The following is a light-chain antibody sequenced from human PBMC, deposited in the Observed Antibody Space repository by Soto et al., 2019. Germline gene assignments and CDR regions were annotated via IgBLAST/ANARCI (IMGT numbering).Light chain of an antibody. J-gene: IGKJ1*01. Sequence: DIQMTQSPSTLSASVGDRVTITCRASQSISSWLAWYQQKPGKAPKLLIYDASSLESGVPSRFSGSGSGTEFTLTISSXXXXXXXTYYCQQYNSWWTFGQGTKVEIK. CDR1: QSISSW. V-gene: IGKV1-5*01. CDR2: DAS. CDR3: QQYNSWWT.